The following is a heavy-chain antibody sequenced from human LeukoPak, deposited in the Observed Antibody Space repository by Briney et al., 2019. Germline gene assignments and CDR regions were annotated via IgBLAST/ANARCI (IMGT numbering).Heavy chain of an antibody. V-gene: IGHV3-23*01. CDR2: TSGSGRSI. CDR1: GFTFRSHA. D-gene: IGHD6-19*01. CDR3: AKDMNSWRDGSGLGDYFDY. Sequence: PGGSLRLSCAASGFTFRSHAMSWVRQAPGKGLEWVSGTSGSGRSIHYADSVKGRFTISRDNSKNTLYLQMNSLRADDTAVYYCAKDMNSWRDGSGLGDYFDYWGQGTLVTVSS. J-gene: IGHJ4*02.